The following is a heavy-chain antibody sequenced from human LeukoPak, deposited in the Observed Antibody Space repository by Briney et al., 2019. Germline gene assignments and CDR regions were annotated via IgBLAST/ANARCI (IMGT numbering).Heavy chain of an antibody. D-gene: IGHD2-15*01. CDR2: ISYDGSTK. J-gene: IGHJ6*02. CDR3: AKRVVAATRPYYYGMDV. CDR1: GFTFSSYV. V-gene: IGHV3-30*18. Sequence: SGRSLRLSCAASGFTFSSYVMHWVRQAPGKGLEWVAVISYDGSTKYYADSVKGRFTISRDNSKNTLYLQMNSLRAEDTAVYYCAKRVVAATRPYYYGMDVWGQGTTVTVSS.